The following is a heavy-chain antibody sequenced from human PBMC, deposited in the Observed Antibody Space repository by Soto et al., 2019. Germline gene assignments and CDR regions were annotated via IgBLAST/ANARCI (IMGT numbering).Heavy chain of an antibody. V-gene: IGHV4-39*01. Sequence: QLQLQESGPGLVKPSETLSLTCTVSGGSISSRGYYWGWIRQPPGKGLEWIGTIYYSGSTYYNPSLKSRVPISVDTSKNQFSLKLSSVTAADTAVYYCATGNWFDPWGQGTLVTVSS. CDR3: ATGNWFDP. CDR1: GGSISSRGYY. CDR2: IYYSGST. J-gene: IGHJ5*02.